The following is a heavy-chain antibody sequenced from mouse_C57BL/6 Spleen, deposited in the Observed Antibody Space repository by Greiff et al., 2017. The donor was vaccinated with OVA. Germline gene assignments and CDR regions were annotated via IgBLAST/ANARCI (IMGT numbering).Heavy chain of an antibody. J-gene: IGHJ1*03. D-gene: IGHD2-3*01. CDR3: ARGGDGYYEETGYFDV. Sequence: QVQLQQPGAELVRPGSSVKLSCKASGYTFTSYWMDWVKQRPVQGLEWIGNIYPSDSETHYNQKFKDKATLTVDKSSSTAYMQLSSLTSEDSAVYYCARGGDGYYEETGYFDVWGTGTTVTVSS. CDR1: GYTFTSYW. CDR2: IYPSDSET. V-gene: IGHV1-61*01.